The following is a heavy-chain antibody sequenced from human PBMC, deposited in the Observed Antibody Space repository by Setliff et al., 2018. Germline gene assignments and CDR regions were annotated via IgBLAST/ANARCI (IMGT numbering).Heavy chain of an antibody. J-gene: IGHJ6*03. CDR3: ARAADSYGPPRSYMDV. D-gene: IGHD5-18*01. Sequence: GASVKVSCKASGGIFSTLAITWVRQAPGQGLEWMGGTIPLLPLPNYAVKFQGRVTITADKSTSTAYMELSSLTSEDTAVYYCARAADSYGPPRSYMDVWGKGTTVTVSS. V-gene: IGHV1-69*10. CDR2: TIPLLPLP. CDR1: GGIFSTLA.